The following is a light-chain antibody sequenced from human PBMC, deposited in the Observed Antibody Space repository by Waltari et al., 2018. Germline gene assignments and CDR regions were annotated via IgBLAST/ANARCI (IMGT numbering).Light chain of an antibody. CDR3: QQYGGSGV. Sequence: EIVLTQSPATLSLSPGERATLSCRASQSVSTYLTWYQQKPGQAPRLLIYDASRRATGIPARFSGSGSGTDFTLTITRLEPEDFAVYFCQQYGGSGVFGQGTKLEI. CDR1: QSVSTY. J-gene: IGKJ2*01. CDR2: DAS. V-gene: IGKV3-11*01.